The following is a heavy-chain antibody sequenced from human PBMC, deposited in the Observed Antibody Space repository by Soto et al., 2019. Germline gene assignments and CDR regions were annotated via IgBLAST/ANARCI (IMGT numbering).Heavy chain of an antibody. Sequence: QITLKESGPTLVKPTQTLTLTCTFSGFSLSTSGVGVGWIRQPPGKALEWLALIYWDYDKPYSPSLKSRLTITENTSKNQVVLTMTIMDPVDTATYCCAHMGYTYGYVDYWGQGTLVTVSS. V-gene: IGHV2-5*02. D-gene: IGHD5-18*01. CDR1: GFSLSTSGVG. J-gene: IGHJ4*02. CDR2: IYWDYDK. CDR3: AHMGYTYGYVDY.